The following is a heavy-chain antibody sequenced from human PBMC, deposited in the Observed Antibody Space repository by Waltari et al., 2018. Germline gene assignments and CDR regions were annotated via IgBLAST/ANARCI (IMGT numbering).Heavy chain of an antibody. CDR2: IYSGGST. Sequence: EVQLVESGGGLIQPGGSLRLSCDASGFTVRRTSLTRVRQAPGKGRGWDSVIYSGGSTYYADAVKGRFTISRDNSKNTLYLQMNSLRAEDTAVYYCARGSKHYYYGMDVWGQGTTVTVSS. J-gene: IGHJ6*02. CDR3: ARGSKHYYYGMDV. V-gene: IGHV3-53*01. CDR1: GFTVRRTS.